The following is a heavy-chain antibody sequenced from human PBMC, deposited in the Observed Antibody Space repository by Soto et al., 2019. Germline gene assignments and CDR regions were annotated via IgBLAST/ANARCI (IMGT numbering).Heavy chain of an antibody. J-gene: IGHJ4*02. Sequence: PSETLSLTCTVSGGSISSSSYYWGWIRQPPGKGLEWIGSIYYSGSTYYNPSLKSRVTISVDTSKNQFSLKLSSVTAADTAVYFCARLVVVAPVANVWGQGALVTVSS. D-gene: IGHD2-21*01. CDR1: GGSISSSSYY. V-gene: IGHV4-39*01. CDR3: ARLVVVAPVANV. CDR2: IYYSGST.